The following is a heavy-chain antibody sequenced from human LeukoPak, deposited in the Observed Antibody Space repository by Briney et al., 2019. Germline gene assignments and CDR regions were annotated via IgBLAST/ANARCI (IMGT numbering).Heavy chain of an antibody. CDR3: AGGFWSGYYTS. V-gene: IGHV4-4*09. J-gene: IGHJ5*02. CDR1: GGSIRNNY. Sequence: SETLSLTCTVSGGSIRNNYWSWIRQPPGKGLEWIGYIYTSGSTNYNPSLKSRLTISVDTSKNQFSLKLSSVTAADTAVYYCAGGFWSGYYTSWGQGTLVTVSS. D-gene: IGHD3-3*01. CDR2: IYTSGST.